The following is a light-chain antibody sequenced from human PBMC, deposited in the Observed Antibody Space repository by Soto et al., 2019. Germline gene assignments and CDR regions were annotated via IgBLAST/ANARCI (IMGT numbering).Light chain of an antibody. CDR2: AAS. Sequence: DIQMTQSPSSLSASVGDRVTITCRASQHISSDLGWYQQKSGKAPKRLIYAASSLQSGVPPRFSGSGSGTEFTLPISSLQPEDFATYYCLQHTGYRWTFGQGTRVEVK. V-gene: IGKV1-17*01. CDR1: QHISSD. J-gene: IGKJ1*01. CDR3: LQHTGYRWT.